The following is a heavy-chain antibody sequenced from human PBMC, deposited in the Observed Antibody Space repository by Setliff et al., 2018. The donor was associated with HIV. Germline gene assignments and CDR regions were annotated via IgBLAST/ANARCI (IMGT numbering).Heavy chain of an antibody. J-gene: IGHJ3*02. Sequence: ASVKVSCKASGYTFTSYGISWVRQAPGQGLEWMGWISAYNGNTNYAQKLQGRVTMTTDTSTSTAYMELSSLRSEDTAVYYCARESPDSSGYYRAFDIWGQGTMVTVSS. CDR1: GYTFTSYG. CDR2: ISAYNGNT. CDR3: ARESPDSSGYYRAFDI. V-gene: IGHV1-18*01. D-gene: IGHD3-22*01.